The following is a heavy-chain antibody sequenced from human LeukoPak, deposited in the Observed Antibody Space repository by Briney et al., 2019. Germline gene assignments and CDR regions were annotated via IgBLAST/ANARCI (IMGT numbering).Heavy chain of an antibody. CDR1: GGSVSSGSYY. V-gene: IGHV4-61*01. J-gene: IGHJ4*02. CDR3: ARVVVGAIPYYFDY. D-gene: IGHD1-26*01. CDR2: IYYSGST. Sequence: SETLSLTCTVSGGSVSSGSYYWSWIRQPPGKGLEWIGYIYYSGSTNYNPSLKSRVTISVDTSKNQSSLKLSSVSAADTAVYYCARVVVGAIPYYFDYWGQGTLVTVSS.